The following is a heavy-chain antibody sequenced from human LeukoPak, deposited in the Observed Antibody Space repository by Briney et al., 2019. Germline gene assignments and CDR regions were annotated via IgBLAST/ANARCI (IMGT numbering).Heavy chain of an antibody. CDR3: ARESSANRRAFDL. Sequence: PGGSLGLSCVASGFTFSNYWIHWVRQAPGKGLVWVSRINSDRTSTIYADSVKGRFTISRDNAKNTLYLQMNSLRVEDTAVYYCARESSANRRAFDLWGQGTRVTVSS. V-gene: IGHV3-74*01. CDR2: INSDRTST. D-gene: IGHD4/OR15-4a*01. J-gene: IGHJ3*01. CDR1: GFTFSNYW.